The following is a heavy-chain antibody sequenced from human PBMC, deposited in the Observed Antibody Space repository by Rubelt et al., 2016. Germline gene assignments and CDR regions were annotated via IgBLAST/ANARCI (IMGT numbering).Heavy chain of an antibody. V-gene: IGHV4-59*01. D-gene: IGHD2-15*01. CDR3: ARGGGTFDY. CDR2: IYYSGST. J-gene: IGHJ4*02. Sequence: QVQLQESGPGLVKPSETLSLTCTVSGGSISSYYWSWIRQPPGKGLEWIGYIYYSGSTNYNPSLKSRVTISVDTSKNKFALKLSSVTAADTAVYYCARGGGTFDYWGQGTLVTVSS. CDR1: GGSISSYY.